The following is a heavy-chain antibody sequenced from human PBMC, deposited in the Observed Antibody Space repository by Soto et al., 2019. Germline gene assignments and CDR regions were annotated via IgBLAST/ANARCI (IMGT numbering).Heavy chain of an antibody. Sequence: SETLSLTCTVSGGSISSYYWSWIRQPPGKGLEWIGYIYYSGSTNYNPSLKSRVTISVDTSKNQFSLKLSSVTAADTAVYYCARSLSAVIYFDYWGQGTLVTVSS. CDR2: IYYSGST. D-gene: IGHD2-21*01. J-gene: IGHJ4*02. CDR3: ARSLSAVIYFDY. V-gene: IGHV4-59*01. CDR1: GGSISSYY.